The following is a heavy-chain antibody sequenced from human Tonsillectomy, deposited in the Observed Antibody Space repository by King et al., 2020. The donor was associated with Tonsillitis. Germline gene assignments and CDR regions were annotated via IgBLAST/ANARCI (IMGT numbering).Heavy chain of an antibody. Sequence: VQLQQWGAGLLKPSETLSLTCAVYGGSFSGYYWSWIRQPPGKGLEWIGEVNHSGSTSYNPSLKSRVTISVDTSKNQFSLKLTSVTAADTAVYCCARGLRLGYYYYGLDVWGQGTTVTVSS. CDR3: ARGLRLGYYYYGLDV. CDR1: GGSFSGYY. CDR2: VNHSGST. V-gene: IGHV4-34*01. J-gene: IGHJ6*02. D-gene: IGHD3-16*01.